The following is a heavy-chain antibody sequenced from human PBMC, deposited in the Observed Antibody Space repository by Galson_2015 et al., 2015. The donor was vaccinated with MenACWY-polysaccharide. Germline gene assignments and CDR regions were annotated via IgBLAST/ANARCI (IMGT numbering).Heavy chain of an antibody. Sequence: SLRLSCAASGFSLGAWDMSWVRQAPGKGLEWLSYISKSGDSIYYEDSVKGRFAISRDNAKNSLYLQMNSLEVEDTAIYYCASGHFALDVWGQGTPVTVSS. J-gene: IGHJ6*02. CDR1: GFSLGAWD. CDR2: ISKSGDSI. V-gene: IGHV3-11*01. CDR3: ASGHFALDV.